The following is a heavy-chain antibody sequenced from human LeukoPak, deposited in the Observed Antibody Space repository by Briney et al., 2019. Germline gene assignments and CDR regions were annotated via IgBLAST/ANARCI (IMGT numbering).Heavy chain of an antibody. CDR2: INPIGGST. J-gene: IGHJ4*02. D-gene: IGHD3-3*01. V-gene: IGHV1-46*01. CDR1: GYTFTNYY. Sequence: GASVKVSCKASGYTFTNYYMHWVRQAPGQGLEWMGIINPIGGSTSYAHKFQGRVTMTRDTSTSTVYMELSSLRSDDTAVYFCARPNNYDPLLWGQGTLVTVSS. CDR3: ARPNNYDPLL.